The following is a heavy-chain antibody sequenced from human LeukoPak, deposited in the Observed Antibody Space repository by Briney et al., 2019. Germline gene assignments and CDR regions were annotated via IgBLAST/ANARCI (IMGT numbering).Heavy chain of an antibody. CDR2: INHSGST. Sequence: PSETPSLTCVVYGGSFSGYSWSWIRQPPGKGLEWIGEINHSGSTNDNTSLKSRVTISVDTSTNQFSLKLSSVTAADTGVYYCARPFNTDGYNYLLYWGQGTLVTVSS. V-gene: IGHV4-34*01. CDR1: GGSFSGYS. D-gene: IGHD5-24*01. CDR3: ARPFNTDGYNYLLY. J-gene: IGHJ4*02.